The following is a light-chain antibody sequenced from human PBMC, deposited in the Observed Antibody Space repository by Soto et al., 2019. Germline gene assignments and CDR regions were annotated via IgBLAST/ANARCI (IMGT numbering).Light chain of an antibody. V-gene: IGKV3-20*01. CDR3: QQYGRSPPWT. CDR2: GAS. Sequence: EVEVEQSPSTVSFSPVSPATFSCMAIQSVSSLYLAWFQQKPGQAPRLLIYGASTRATGIPDRFSGSGSGTDFTLTIRRLEPEDFAVYYCQQYGRSPPWTFGQGTKVDIK. CDR1: QSVSSLY. J-gene: IGKJ1*01.